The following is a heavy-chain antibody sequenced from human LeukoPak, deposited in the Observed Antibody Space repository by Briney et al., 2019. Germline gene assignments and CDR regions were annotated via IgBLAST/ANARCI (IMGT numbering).Heavy chain of an antibody. CDR1: GGSFRGYY. D-gene: IGHD2-2*01. Sequence: SETLSLTCAVYGGSFRGYYWSWIRQPPGKGLEWIGENNHSWSANYNPSLMSRVAISVDTCTNQFSLRLSSVTAADTAVYYCARDAPRYCSRTSCYGGSGGPLDIWGQGTMVTVSS. CDR3: ARDAPRYCSRTSCYGGSGGPLDI. CDR2: NNHSWSA. V-gene: IGHV4-34*01. J-gene: IGHJ3*02.